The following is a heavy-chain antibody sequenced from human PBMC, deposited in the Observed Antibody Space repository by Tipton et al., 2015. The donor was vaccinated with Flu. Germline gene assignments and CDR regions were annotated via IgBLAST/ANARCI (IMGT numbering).Heavy chain of an antibody. CDR3: ARELPDAFDI. D-gene: IGHD5-18*01. CDR1: GGSISSYY. V-gene: IGHV4-59*01. CDR2: IYYSGST. Sequence: TLSLTCTVSGGSISSYYWSWIRQPPGKGLEWIGYIYYSGSTNYNPSLKSRVTISVDTSKNQFSLKLSSVTAADTAVYYCARELPDAFDIWGQGTMVTVSS. J-gene: IGHJ3*02.